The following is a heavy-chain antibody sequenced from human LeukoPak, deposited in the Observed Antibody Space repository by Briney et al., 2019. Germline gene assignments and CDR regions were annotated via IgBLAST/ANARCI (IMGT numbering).Heavy chain of an antibody. CDR3: VREVCSGGRCYAALDI. Sequence: PGGSLRLSCAASGFTFNTYSMNWVRQAPGKGLEWVASISGDGRATYHADSVKGRFTISRDNAKRSLYLQMNSLRAEDTAVYYCVREVCSGGRCYAALDIWGQGTMVTVSS. D-gene: IGHD2-15*01. V-gene: IGHV3-21*01. J-gene: IGHJ3*02. CDR1: GFTFNTYS. CDR2: ISGDGRAT.